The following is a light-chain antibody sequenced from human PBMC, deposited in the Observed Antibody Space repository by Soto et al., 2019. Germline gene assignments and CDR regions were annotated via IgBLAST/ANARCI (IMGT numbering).Light chain of an antibody. CDR3: QQYNIHLT. J-gene: IGKJ1*01. V-gene: IGKV1-5*01. CDR2: DAA. Sequence: DIQMTQSPSTLSASVGDRVTITCRASQNINKWVAWYQQKPGKAPNVLIYDAATLESGVPSRFNGSASGTEFSLTISSLQPDDFATYCCQQYNIHLTFGQGTKMERK. CDR1: QNINKW.